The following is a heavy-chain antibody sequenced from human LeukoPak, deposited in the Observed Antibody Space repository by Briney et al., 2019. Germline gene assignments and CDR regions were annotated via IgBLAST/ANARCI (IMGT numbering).Heavy chain of an antibody. Sequence: SETLSLTCTVSGGSISSYYWSCIRQPPGKGLEWIGYIYYSGSTNYNPSLKSRVTISVDTSKNQFSLKLRSVTAADTAVYYCARGYCSGDSCHSGRWYFDLWGRGTQVTVSS. V-gene: IGHV4-59*01. CDR1: GGSISSYY. CDR3: ARGYCSGDSCHSGRWYFDL. D-gene: IGHD2-15*01. J-gene: IGHJ2*01. CDR2: IYYSGST.